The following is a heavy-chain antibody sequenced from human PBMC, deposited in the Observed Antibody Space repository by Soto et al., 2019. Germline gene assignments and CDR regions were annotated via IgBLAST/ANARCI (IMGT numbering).Heavy chain of an antibody. D-gene: IGHD6-6*01. V-gene: IGHV3-33*01. CDR1: RFTFSNHG. CDR3: ARDIGARRLDY. Sequence: GGSLRLSCAASRFTFSNHGMHWVRQAPGKGLEWVAVIWYDGSDKYYADSVKGRFTISRDNSKNMLYLQMNSLRAEDTAMYYCARDIGARRLDYWGQGTLVTVSS. CDR2: IWYDGSDK. J-gene: IGHJ4*02.